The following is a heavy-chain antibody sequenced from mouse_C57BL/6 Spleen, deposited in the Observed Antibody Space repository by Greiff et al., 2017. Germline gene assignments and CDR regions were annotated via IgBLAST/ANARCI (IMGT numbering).Heavy chain of an antibody. V-gene: IGHV1-52*01. CDR3: ARWATDAMDY. CDR2: IDPSDSDT. Sequence: QVQLQQPGAELVRPGSSVKLSCKASGYTFTSYWMHWVKQRPIKGLEWIGNIDPSDSDTTYNQKFKDKATLTVDKASSTAYMQLSSLTAEDSAGYYCARWATDAMDYWGQGTSVTVSS. D-gene: IGHD3-1*01. J-gene: IGHJ4*01. CDR1: GYTFTSYW.